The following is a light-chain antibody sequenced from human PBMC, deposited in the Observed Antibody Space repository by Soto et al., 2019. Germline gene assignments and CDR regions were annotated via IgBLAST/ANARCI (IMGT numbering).Light chain of an antibody. V-gene: IGLV2-14*01. Sequence: QSSLTQPASMSGSPGQSITISCTGTSSDIGTYNYISWYQHHPGKVPKLMIYEVTNRPSGVSNRFAGSKSGNTASLTISGLQTADEADYYCFSYTSSDTLVFGGGTKLTVL. CDR3: FSYTSSDTLV. CDR2: EVT. J-gene: IGLJ3*02. CDR1: SSDIGTYNY.